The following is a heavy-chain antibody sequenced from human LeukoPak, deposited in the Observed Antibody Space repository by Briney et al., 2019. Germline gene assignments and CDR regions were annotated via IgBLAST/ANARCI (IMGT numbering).Heavy chain of an antibody. V-gene: IGHV3-48*04. Sequence: PGGSLRLSCAASGFTFSSYSMNWVRQAPGKGLEWVSYISSSSSTIYYADSVKGRFTISRDNAKNSLYLQMNSLRAEDTAVYYCAKDNSGRWFGEFDYWGQGTLVTVSS. CDR1: GFTFSSYS. CDR3: AKDNSGRWFGEFDY. CDR2: ISSSSSTI. J-gene: IGHJ4*02. D-gene: IGHD3-10*01.